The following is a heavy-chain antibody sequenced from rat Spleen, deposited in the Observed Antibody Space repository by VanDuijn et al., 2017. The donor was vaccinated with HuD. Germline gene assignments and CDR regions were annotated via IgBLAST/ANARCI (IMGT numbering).Heavy chain of an antibody. J-gene: IGHJ2*01. CDR2: TRSGGGST. D-gene: IGHD1-7*01. V-gene: IGHV5-25*01. CDR3: ATQASTGIGGYYFDY. CDR1: GFSFSTFY. Sequence: EVQLVESGGGLVQPGRSMKLSCAASGFSFSTFYMAWVRQAPTKGLEWVASTRSGGGSTYYRDSVKGRFTSSRHNAKSTLYLQMESLRSGDTATYYCATQASTGIGGYYFDYWGQGVMVTVSS.